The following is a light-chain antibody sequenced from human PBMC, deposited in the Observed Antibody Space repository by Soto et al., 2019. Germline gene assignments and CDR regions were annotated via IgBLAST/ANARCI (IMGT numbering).Light chain of an antibody. Sequence: EIVMTQSPATLSVSPGERATLSCGASQSVRTYLAWYQQKPGQAPRLLIHGASTRAPGIPARFSGSGSGTDFTLTITSLQSEDLAFYYCKKYEDWPQTFGQGTKVDIK. V-gene: IGKV3-15*01. CDR2: GAS. CDR1: QSVRTY. J-gene: IGKJ1*01. CDR3: KKYEDWPQT.